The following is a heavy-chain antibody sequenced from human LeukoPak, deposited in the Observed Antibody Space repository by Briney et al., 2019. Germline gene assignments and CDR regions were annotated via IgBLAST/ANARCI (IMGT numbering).Heavy chain of an antibody. D-gene: IGHD6-19*01. Sequence: SETLSLTCTVSGGSISSCGYCWSWIRQHPGKGLEWIGYIYYSGSTYYNPSLKSRVTISVDTSKNQLSLNLSSVTAADTAMYYCARDLGSSSYFYSRGPGTLVTVSS. CDR3: ARDLGSSSYFYS. V-gene: IGHV4-31*03. J-gene: IGHJ4*02. CDR1: GGSISSCGYC. CDR2: IYYSGST.